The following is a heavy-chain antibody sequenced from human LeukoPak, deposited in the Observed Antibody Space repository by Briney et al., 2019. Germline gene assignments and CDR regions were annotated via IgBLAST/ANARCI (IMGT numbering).Heavy chain of an antibody. J-gene: IGHJ4*02. Sequence: SETLSLTCTVSGVSISSYYWSWIRQPPGKGLEWIGYIYYSGSTTYNPSLKSRVTISVDTSRNQFSLNLNSVTAADTAIYYCARYYYGSGTRIYWGQGTLITVSS. CDR3: ARYYYGSGTRIY. CDR2: IYYSGST. CDR1: GVSISSYY. D-gene: IGHD3-10*01. V-gene: IGHV4-59*12.